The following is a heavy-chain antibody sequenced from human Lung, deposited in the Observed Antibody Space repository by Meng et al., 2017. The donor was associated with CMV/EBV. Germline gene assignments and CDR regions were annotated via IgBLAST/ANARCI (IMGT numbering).Heavy chain of an antibody. J-gene: IGHJ5*02. V-gene: IGHV3-30-3*01. CDR1: GVTCSSYA. D-gene: IGHD3-22*01. CDR3: ARDDSSS. CDR2: ISYDGSNK. Sequence: QVALVGSGGGVAQPGRSLGLSCAASGVTCSSYAMHWVRQAPGKGLEWVAVISYDGSNKYYADSVKGRFTISRDNSKNTLYLQMNSLRAEDTAVYYCARDDSSSWGQGTLVTVSS.